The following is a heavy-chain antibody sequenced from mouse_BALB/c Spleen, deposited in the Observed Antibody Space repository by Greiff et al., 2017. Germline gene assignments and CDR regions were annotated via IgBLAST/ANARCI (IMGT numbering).Heavy chain of an antibody. CDR3: ARSQLGRVYFDV. J-gene: IGHJ1*01. CDR1: GFTFSSYA. V-gene: IGHV5-6-5*01. CDR2: ISSGGST. Sequence: EVKLMESGGGLVKPGGSLKLSCAASGFTFSSYAMSWVRQTPEKRLEWVASISSGGSTYYPDSVKGRFTISRDNARNILYLQMSSLRSEDTALYYCARSQLGRVYFDVWGAGTTVTVSS. D-gene: IGHD4-1*02.